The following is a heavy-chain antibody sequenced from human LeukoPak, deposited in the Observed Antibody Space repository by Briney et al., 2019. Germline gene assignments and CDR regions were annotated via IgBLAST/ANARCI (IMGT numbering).Heavy chain of an antibody. CDR1: GGSISSYY. CDR2: IYYSGST. CDR3: ARDLEGYCSGGSCYSHWFDP. V-gene: IGHV4-59*01. D-gene: IGHD2-15*01. J-gene: IGHJ5*02. Sequence: SETLSLTCTVSGGSISSYYWSWIRQPPGKGLEWIGYIYYSGSTNYNPSLKSRVTISVDTSMNQFSLKLSSVTAADTAVYYCARDLEGYCSGGSCYSHWFDPWGQGTLVTVSS.